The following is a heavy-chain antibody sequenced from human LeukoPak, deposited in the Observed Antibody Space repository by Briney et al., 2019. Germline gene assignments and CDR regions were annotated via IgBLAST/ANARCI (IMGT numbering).Heavy chain of an antibody. CDR2: INPNSGGT. J-gene: IGHJ4*02. V-gene: IGHV1-2*02. CDR1: GYTFTSYD. Sequence: ASVKVSCKASGYTFTSYDINWVRQATGQGLEWMGWINPNSGGTNYAQKFQGRVTMTRDTSISTAYMELSRLRSDDTAVYYCARGNVAAADYWGQGTLVTVSS. D-gene: IGHD6-13*01. CDR3: ARGNVAAADY.